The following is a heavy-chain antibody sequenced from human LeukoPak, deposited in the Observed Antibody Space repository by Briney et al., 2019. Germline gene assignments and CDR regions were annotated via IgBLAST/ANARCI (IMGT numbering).Heavy chain of an antibody. CDR3: AKDGSLDAFDI. Sequence: GGSLRLSCAASGFTFSSYGIHWVRQAPGKGLEWVAVISYDGSNKYYADSVKGRFTISRDDSKNTLYLQMNSLRAEDTAVYYCAKDGSLDAFDIWGQGTMVTVSS. V-gene: IGHV3-30*18. CDR1: GFTFSSYG. CDR2: ISYDGSNK. D-gene: IGHD2-15*01. J-gene: IGHJ3*02.